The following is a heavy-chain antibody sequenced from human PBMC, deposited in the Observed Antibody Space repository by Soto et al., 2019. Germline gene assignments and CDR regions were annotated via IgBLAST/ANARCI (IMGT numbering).Heavy chain of an antibody. D-gene: IGHD3-16*01. Sequence: PSETLSLTCIVSGASISSGGFYWSWVRQHPGKGLEWIGFFYDTGNTYYDASLKSRLTISVDRSNNQFSLKLASVTAADTAVYYCARGPRKIGGSLYYGMDVWGHGNTVTVSS. CDR3: ARGPRKIGGSLYYGMDV. CDR1: GASISSGGFY. J-gene: IGHJ6*02. V-gene: IGHV4-31*03. CDR2: FYDTGNT.